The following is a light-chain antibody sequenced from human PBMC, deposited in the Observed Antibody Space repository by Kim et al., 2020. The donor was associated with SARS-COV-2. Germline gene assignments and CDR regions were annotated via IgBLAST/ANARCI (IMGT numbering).Light chain of an antibody. CDR1: RSDFGGYNY. V-gene: IGLV2-14*03. CDR3: SSYTSSRTVV. J-gene: IGLJ2*01. Sequence: SITISCTGTRSDFGGYNYVHWHQQHPGKAPKLLICDVTTRPSGVSNRFSGSKSGNTASLTISGLQAEDEADYYCSSYTSSRTVVFGGGTQLTVL. CDR2: DVT.